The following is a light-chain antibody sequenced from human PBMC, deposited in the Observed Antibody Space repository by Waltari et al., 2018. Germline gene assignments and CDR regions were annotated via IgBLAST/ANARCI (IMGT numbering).Light chain of an antibody. Sequence: DIHMTQFPSSLSASVGGRVTITCQATQDIRNHLTWYQHKPGKAPKLLVYDASRLQSGVPSRFGGSRSGTYFTFTISSLQAEDAATYYCQQYVKLPLTFGGGTKVDI. CDR3: QQYVKLPLT. CDR1: QDIRNH. CDR2: DAS. V-gene: IGKV1-33*01. J-gene: IGKJ4*01.